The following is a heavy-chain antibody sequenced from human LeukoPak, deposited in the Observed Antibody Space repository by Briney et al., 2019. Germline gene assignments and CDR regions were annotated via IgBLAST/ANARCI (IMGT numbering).Heavy chain of an antibody. Sequence: PGGSLRLSCAASGFTFSSYAMSWVRQAPGKGLEWVSAISGSGGSTYYADSVKGRFTISRDNSKNTLYLQMNSLRAEDTAVYYCAKDLGYYGSGSWAPLDYWGQGPLVTVSS. CDR2: ISGSGGST. J-gene: IGHJ4*02. CDR1: GFTFSSYA. D-gene: IGHD3-10*01. CDR3: AKDLGYYGSGSWAPLDY. V-gene: IGHV3-23*01.